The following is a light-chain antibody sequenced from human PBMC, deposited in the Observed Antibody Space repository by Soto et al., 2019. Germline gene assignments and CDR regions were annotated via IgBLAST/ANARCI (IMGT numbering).Light chain of an antibody. CDR2: RAS. CDR3: QQGRM. CDR1: QSVSSSF. V-gene: IGKV3-20*01. Sequence: EIVLTQSAGTLSLSPGERATLSCRASQSVSSSFLAWYQQKPGQAPRLLIYRASSRATGIPDRFSGSGSGTDFTLTISRLEPEDFAVYYCQQGRMFGQGTKVDNK. J-gene: IGKJ1*01.